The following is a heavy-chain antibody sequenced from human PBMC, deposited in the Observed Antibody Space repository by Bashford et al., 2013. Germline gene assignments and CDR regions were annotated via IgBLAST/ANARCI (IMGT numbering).Heavy chain of an antibody. V-gene: IGHV1-18*04. CDR2: ISAYNGNT. CDR1: GYTFTSYE. CDR3: ARERHDCTSSSCYAKRNYYFYYGMDV. Sequence: ASVKVSCKASGYTFTSYEITWVRQAPGQGLEWMGWISAYNGNTNYGQKFQGRVTMTTDTSTSTAYMELRSLRSDDTAVYYCARERHDCTSSSCYAKRNYYFYYGMDVWGQGTTVTVSS. D-gene: IGHD2-2*01. J-gene: IGHJ6*02.